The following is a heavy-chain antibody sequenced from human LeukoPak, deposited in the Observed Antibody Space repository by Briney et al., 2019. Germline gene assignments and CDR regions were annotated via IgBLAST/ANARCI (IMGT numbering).Heavy chain of an antibody. CDR2: ISSSSSYI. CDR1: GFTFSSCT. CDR3: ARGPYYYDSSRNIYFDY. V-gene: IGHV3-21*01. Sequence: PGGSLRLSCAASGFTFSSCTMNWLRQAPGKGLEWVSSISSSSSYIYYADSVKGRFTISRDNAKNSLYLQMNSLRAEDTAVYYCARGPYYYDSSRNIYFDYWGQGTLVTVSS. J-gene: IGHJ4*02. D-gene: IGHD3-22*01.